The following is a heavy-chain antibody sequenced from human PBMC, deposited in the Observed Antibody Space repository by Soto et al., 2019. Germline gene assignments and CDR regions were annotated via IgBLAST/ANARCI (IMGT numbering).Heavy chain of an antibody. V-gene: IGHV1-18*01. CDR1: GYTFTSYG. Sequence: QVQLVQSGAEVKKPGASVKVSCKASGYTFTSYGISWVRQAPGQGLEWMGWISAYNGNTNYAQKLQGRVTMTTDTSTSTAYMELRRLRSDDTAVYYCAREDTNNVYGDYGHPRTGVGYFYYWGQGTLVTVSS. D-gene: IGHD4-17*01. CDR3: AREDTNNVYGDYGHPRTGVGYFYY. CDR2: ISAYNGNT. J-gene: IGHJ4*02.